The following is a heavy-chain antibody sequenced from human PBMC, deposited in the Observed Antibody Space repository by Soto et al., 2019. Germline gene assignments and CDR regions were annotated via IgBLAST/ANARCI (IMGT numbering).Heavy chain of an antibody. CDR3: ASLQTRYSGYDPFI. J-gene: IGHJ3*02. CDR1: GGSISSYY. CDR2: IYYSGST. D-gene: IGHD5-12*01. Sequence: SETLSLTCTVSGGSISSYYWSWIRQPPGKGLEWIGYIYYSGSTNYNPSLKSRVTISVDTSKNQFSLKLSSVTAADTAAYYCASLQTRYSGYDPFIWGQGTMVTVSS. V-gene: IGHV4-59*01.